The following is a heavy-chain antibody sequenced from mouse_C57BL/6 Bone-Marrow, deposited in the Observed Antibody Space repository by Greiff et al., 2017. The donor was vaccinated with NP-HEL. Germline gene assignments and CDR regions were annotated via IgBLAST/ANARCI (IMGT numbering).Heavy chain of an antibody. D-gene: IGHD2-2*01. CDR2: INPNNGGT. V-gene: IGHV1-26*01. CDR1: GYTFTDYY. J-gene: IGHJ4*01. CDR3: GLRRVPCYAMDY. Sequence: VQLQQSGPELVKPGASVKISCKASGYTFTDYYMNWVKQSHGKSLEWIGDINPNNGGTSYNQKFKGKATLTVDKSSSTAYMELRSLTSEDSAVYYCGLRRVPCYAMDYWGQGTSVTVSS.